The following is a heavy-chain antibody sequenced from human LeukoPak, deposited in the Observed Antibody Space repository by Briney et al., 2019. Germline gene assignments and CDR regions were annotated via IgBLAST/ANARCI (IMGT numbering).Heavy chain of an antibody. Sequence: PSETLSLTCAVYGGSFSGHYWSWIRQPPGKGLEWIGEINQSGSTNYNPSLKSRVTISIDTSKNQVSLNLSSVTAADTAVYYCARRGGHSWDVGNWFDPWGQGTPVTVSS. J-gene: IGHJ5*02. CDR3: ARRGGHSWDVGNWFDP. V-gene: IGHV4-34*01. CDR1: GGSFSGHY. D-gene: IGHD6-13*01. CDR2: INQSGST.